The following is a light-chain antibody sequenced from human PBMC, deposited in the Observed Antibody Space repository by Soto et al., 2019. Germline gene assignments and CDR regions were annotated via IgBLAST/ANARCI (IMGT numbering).Light chain of an antibody. CDR1: SSNIGAGYD. CDR3: SSFAGTNSFV. V-gene: IGLV1-40*01. J-gene: IGLJ1*01. CDR2: SNS. Sequence: QSVLTQPPSVSGAPGHRVTISCTGSSSNIGAGYDVHWYQQLPGTAPKLLIYSNSDRPSGVPDRFSGSKSGTSSSLAITGLQAEDEADYYCSSFAGTNSFVFGTGTKLTVL.